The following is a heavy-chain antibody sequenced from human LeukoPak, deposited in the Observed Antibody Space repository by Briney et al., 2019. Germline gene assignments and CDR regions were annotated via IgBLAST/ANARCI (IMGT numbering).Heavy chain of an antibody. Sequence: PGGSLRLSCAASGFTFSSYGMHWVRQAPGKGLEWVAFIRYDGSNKYYADSVKGRFTISRDNSKNTLYLQMNSLRAEDTAVYYCAKDQPTTSGYKYGYFDYWGQGTLVTVSS. V-gene: IGHV3-30*02. CDR2: IRYDGSNK. D-gene: IGHD3-22*01. CDR3: AKDQPTTSGYKYGYFDY. CDR1: GFTFSSYG. J-gene: IGHJ4*02.